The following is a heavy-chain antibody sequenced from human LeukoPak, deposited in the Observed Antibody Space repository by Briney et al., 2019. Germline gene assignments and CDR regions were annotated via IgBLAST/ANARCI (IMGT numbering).Heavy chain of an antibody. CDR3: ARDVLITMALGELGDWFDP. D-gene: IGHD3-10*01. J-gene: IGHJ5*02. CDR2: ISWNSGSI. Sequence: PGRSLRLSCAASGFTFDDYAMHWVRQAPGKGLEWVSGISWNSGSIGYADSVKGRFTISRDNAKNSLYLQMNSLRAEDTAVYYCARDVLITMALGELGDWFDPWGQGTLVTVSS. V-gene: IGHV3-9*01. CDR1: GFTFDDYA.